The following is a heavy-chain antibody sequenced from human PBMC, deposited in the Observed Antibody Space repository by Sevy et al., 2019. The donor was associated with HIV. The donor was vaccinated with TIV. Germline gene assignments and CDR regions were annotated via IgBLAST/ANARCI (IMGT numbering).Heavy chain of an antibody. D-gene: IGHD3-3*01. CDR2: VNHREVT. CDR3: ARFDTRIKIFGVPRRIY. CDR1: GASFNDFY. Sequence: SETLSLTCTVYGASFNDFYWTWIRQPPGKGLEWIGEVNHREVTNYNPSLKSRVTISVDASNSQFSLELTSVTAADTAVYYCARFDTRIKIFGVPRRIYWGPGTLVTVSS. J-gene: IGHJ4*02. V-gene: IGHV4-34*01.